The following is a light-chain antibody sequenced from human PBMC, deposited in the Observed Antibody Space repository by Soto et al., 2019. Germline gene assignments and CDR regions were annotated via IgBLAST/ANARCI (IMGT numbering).Light chain of an antibody. Sequence: DIQLTQSPSSLSASVGDRVTITCRASQSMSNYLNWYQHKPGKAPKLLIYTASSLQSGVPSRFSGSGSGTDFTLTISSLQPEDFATYYCQQSYSTPPLTFGGGTKVDIK. CDR3: QQSYSTPPLT. CDR2: TAS. V-gene: IGKV1-39*01. J-gene: IGKJ4*01. CDR1: QSMSNY.